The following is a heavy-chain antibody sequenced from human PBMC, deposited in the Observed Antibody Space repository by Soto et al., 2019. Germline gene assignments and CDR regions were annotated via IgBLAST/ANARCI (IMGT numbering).Heavy chain of an antibody. J-gene: IGHJ3*02. CDR1: GFTFSSYS. Sequence: WGSLRLSCAASGFTFSSYSMNWVRQAPGKGLEWVSYISSSSSTIYYADSVKGRFTISRDNAKNSLYLQMNSLRAEDTAVYYCARDRNRLLKAFDIWGQGTMVTVSS. CDR3: ARDRNRLLKAFDI. D-gene: IGHD5-18*01. CDR2: ISSSSSTI. V-gene: IGHV3-48*01.